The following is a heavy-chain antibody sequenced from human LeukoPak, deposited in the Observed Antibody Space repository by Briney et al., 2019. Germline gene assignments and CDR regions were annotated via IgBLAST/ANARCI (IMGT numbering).Heavy chain of an antibody. J-gene: IGHJ2*01. D-gene: IGHD2-2*01. Sequence: GASVKVSCKVSGYTLTELSMHWVRQAPGKGLEWMGGFDPEDGETIYAQKFQGRVTMTEDTSTDTAYMELSSLRSEDTAVYYCATELRYCSSTSCSSNGYWYFDLWGRGTLVTVSS. CDR2: FDPEDGET. CDR1: GYTLTELS. CDR3: ATELRYCSSTSCSSNGYWYFDL. V-gene: IGHV1-24*01.